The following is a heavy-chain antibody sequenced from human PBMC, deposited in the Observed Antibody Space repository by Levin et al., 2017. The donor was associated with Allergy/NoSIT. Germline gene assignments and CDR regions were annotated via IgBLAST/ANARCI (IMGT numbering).Heavy chain of an antibody. Sequence: SETLSLTCTVSGGSISSSSYYWGWIRQPPGKGLEWIGSIYYSGSTYYNPSLKSRVTISVDTSKNQFSLKLSSVTAADTAVYYCARAAEFWSGGDYWGQGTLVTVSS. J-gene: IGHJ4*02. CDR1: GGSISSSSYY. V-gene: IGHV4-39*07. CDR3: ARAAEFWSGGDY. CDR2: IYYSGST. D-gene: IGHD3-3*01.